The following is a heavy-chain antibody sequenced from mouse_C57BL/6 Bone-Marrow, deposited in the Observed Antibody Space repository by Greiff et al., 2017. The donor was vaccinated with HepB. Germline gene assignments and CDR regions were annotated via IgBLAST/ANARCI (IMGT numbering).Heavy chain of an antibody. CDR2: IDPENGDT. D-gene: IGHD1-1*01. Sequence: EVQLQQSGAELVRPGASVKLSCTASGFNIKDDYMHWVKQRPEQGLEWIGWIDPENGDTEYASKFQGKATITADTSSNTAYLQLSSLTSEDTAVYYCTTWLITTVLECYWGQGTSVTVSS. J-gene: IGHJ4*01. V-gene: IGHV14-4*01. CDR1: GFNIKDDY. CDR3: TTWLITTVLECY.